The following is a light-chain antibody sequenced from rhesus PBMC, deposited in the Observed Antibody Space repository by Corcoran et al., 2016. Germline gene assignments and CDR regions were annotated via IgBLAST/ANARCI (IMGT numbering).Light chain of an antibody. V-gene: IGKV3S9*01. Sequence: EIVMTQSPATLSLSPGERATLSCRASQSVSRYVAWYRQKPDQAPRLLIYATSSRATDIPDRFSASGSGTDFSRTISSLEPEDFAVYYCQPYSNWPYSFGQGTKVEIK. J-gene: IGKJ2*01. CDR1: QSVSRY. CDR3: QPYSNWPYS. CDR2: ATS.